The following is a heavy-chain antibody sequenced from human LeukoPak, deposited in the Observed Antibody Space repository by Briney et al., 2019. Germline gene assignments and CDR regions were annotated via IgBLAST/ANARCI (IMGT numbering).Heavy chain of an antibody. Sequence: SETLSLTCAVSGGSISSYYWSWIRQPPGKGLEWIGYIYYSGSTNYNPSLKSRVPISVDTSKNQFSLKLSSVTAADTAVYYCARGGNYYYDSSGYFDYWGQGTLVTVSS. CDR3: ARGGNYYYDSSGYFDY. CDR1: GGSISSYY. D-gene: IGHD3-22*01. V-gene: IGHV4-59*01. J-gene: IGHJ4*02. CDR2: IYYSGST.